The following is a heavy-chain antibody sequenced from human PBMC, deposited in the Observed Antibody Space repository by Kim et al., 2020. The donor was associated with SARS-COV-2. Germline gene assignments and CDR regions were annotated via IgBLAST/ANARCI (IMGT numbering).Heavy chain of an antibody. J-gene: IGHJ6*02. Sequence: GESLKISCKGSGYSFTSYWIGWVRQMPGKGLEWMGIIYPGDSDTRYSPSFQGQVTISADKSISTAYLQWSSLKASDTAMYYCARRSSSWYVGYYYGMDVWGQGTTVTVSS. CDR2: IYPGDSDT. D-gene: IGHD6-13*01. CDR1: GYSFTSYW. CDR3: ARRSSSWYVGYYYGMDV. V-gene: IGHV5-51*03.